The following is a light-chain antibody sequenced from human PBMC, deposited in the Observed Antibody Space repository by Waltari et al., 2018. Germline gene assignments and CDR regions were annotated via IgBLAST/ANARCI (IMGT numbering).Light chain of an antibody. CDR1: QTVDNNY. V-gene: IGKV3-20*01. CDR2: GAS. Sequence: EIVLTQSPGTLSLSPGDRATLSCRASQTVDNNYLAWYQQKPGQAPRLLIYGASNRATDIPDRFSGSGSGTDFTLTIVRLEPEDFAVYYCQHYVRFFPVTFGGGTKVEIK. CDR3: QHYVRFFPVT. J-gene: IGKJ4*01.